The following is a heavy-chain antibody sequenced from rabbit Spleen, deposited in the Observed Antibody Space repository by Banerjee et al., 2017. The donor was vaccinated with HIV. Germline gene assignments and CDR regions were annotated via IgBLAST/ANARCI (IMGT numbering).Heavy chain of an antibody. Sequence: QEQLVESGGGLVQPGGSLTLTCTASGFSFSSSDYMCWVRQAPGKGLEWIACIDAGSSGDTYYANWAKGRFTISKTSSTTVTLQMTSLTAADTATYFCARDSGSSFSSYGMDLWGQGTLVTVS. CDR2: IDAGSSGDT. J-gene: IGHJ6*01. CDR1: GFSFSSSDY. CDR3: ARDSGSSFSSYGMDL. V-gene: IGHV1S45*01. D-gene: IGHD8-1*01.